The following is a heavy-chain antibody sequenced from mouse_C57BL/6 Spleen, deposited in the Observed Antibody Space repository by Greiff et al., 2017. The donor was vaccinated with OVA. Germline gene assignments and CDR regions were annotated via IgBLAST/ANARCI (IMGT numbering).Heavy chain of an antibody. CDR1: GYAFSSSW. CDR2: IYPGDGDT. J-gene: IGHJ4*01. V-gene: IGHV1-82*01. D-gene: IGHD2-5*01. Sequence: VKLMESGPELVKPGASVKISCKASGYAFSSSWMNWVKQRPGKGLEWIGRIYPGDGDTNYNGKFKGKATLTADKSSSTAYMQLSSLTSEDSAVYFCARVYYSNYVAMDYWGQGTSVTVSS. CDR3: ARVYYSNYVAMDY.